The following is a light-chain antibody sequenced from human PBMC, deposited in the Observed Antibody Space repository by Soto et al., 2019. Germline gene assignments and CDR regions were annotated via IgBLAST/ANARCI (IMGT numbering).Light chain of an antibody. V-gene: IGKV1-39*01. CDR3: QQSYSIPWT. CDR2: GAS. Sequence: DIQMTQSPSSLSASVGDRVTITCRASQTVSGFLNWYLQKPGKAPMLLIQGASKLQSGVPSRFSGSGSGTDFTLTISSLQPDDFATYYCQQSYSIPWTFCQGTKVEIK. CDR1: QTVSGF. J-gene: IGKJ1*01.